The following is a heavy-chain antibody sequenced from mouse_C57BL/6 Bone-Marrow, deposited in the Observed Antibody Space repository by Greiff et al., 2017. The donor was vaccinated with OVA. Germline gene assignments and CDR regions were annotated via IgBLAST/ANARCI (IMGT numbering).Heavy chain of an antibody. D-gene: IGHD1-1*01. Sequence: QVQLQQPGAELVKPGASVKLSCKASGYTFTSYWMHWVKQRPGRGLEWIGRIDTNSGGTKYNEKFKSKATLTVDKPSSTAYIQLSSLTSDDSAVYYCARKYYGSSQYYFDYWCQGTTLTVSS. CDR2: IDTNSGGT. V-gene: IGHV1-72*01. CDR1: GYTFTSYW. CDR3: ARKYYGSSQYYFDY. J-gene: IGHJ2*01.